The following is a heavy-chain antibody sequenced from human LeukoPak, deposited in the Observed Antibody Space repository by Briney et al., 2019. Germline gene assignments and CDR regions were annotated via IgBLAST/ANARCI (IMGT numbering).Heavy chain of an antibody. J-gene: IGHJ4*02. Sequence: SSETLSLTCTVSGGSISSYYWSWIRQPAGQGLEWIGRLYISGTTNYNPSLKSRVTMSVDTSKNQFSLKLSSVTAADTAVYYCARGGGASPFDYWGQGTLVTVSS. CDR2: LYISGTT. CDR3: ARGGGASPFDY. D-gene: IGHD3-16*01. CDR1: GGSISSYY. V-gene: IGHV4-4*07.